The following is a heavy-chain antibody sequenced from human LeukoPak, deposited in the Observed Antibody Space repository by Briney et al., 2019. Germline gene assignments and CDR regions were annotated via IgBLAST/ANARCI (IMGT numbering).Heavy chain of an antibody. Sequence: SQTLSLTCTVSGGSISSGSYYCSWIRQPAGKGLEWIGRIYTSGSTNYNPSLKSRVTISVDTSKNQFSLKLSSVTAADTAVYYCARDGAYGDWTVVYFDYWGQGTLVTVSS. J-gene: IGHJ4*02. D-gene: IGHD4-17*01. CDR2: IYTSGST. CDR3: ARDGAYGDWTVVYFDY. V-gene: IGHV4-61*02. CDR1: GGSISSGSYY.